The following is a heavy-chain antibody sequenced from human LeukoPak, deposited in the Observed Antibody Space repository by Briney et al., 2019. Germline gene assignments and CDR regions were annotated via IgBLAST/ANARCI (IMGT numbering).Heavy chain of an antibody. CDR2: IYTSGST. D-gene: IGHD3-22*01. J-gene: IGHJ4*02. CDR1: GDSISSADYY. V-gene: IGHV4-61*02. Sequence: SSQTLSLTCTVSGDSISSADYYWSWIRQPAGKGLEWIGRIYTSGSTNYNPTLKSRVTISADTSKNQFFLKLSSVTAADTAVYYCARESDLSHYDRTDYWGQGTLVTVSS. CDR3: ARESDLSHYDRTDY.